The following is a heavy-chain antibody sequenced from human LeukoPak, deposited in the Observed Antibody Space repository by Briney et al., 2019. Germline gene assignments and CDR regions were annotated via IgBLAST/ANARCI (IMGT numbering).Heavy chain of an antibody. CDR2: IYSGGST. CDR1: EFTVSSNY. V-gene: IGHV3-53*01. D-gene: IGHD3-10*01. CDR3: ARGPYLSITMVRGVTDLYFDY. J-gene: IGHJ4*02. Sequence: GGSLRLSCAASEFTVSSNYMSWVRQAPGKGLEWVSVIYSGGSTYYADSVKGRFTISRDNSKNTLYLQMNSLRAEDTAVYYCARGPYLSITMVRGVTDLYFDYWGQGTLVTVSS.